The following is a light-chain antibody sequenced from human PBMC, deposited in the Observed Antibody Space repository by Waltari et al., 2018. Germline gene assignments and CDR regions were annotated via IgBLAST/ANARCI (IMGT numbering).Light chain of an antibody. J-gene: IGLJ1*01. CDR2: KSF. CDR1: SSNIGSNP. V-gene: IGLV1-44*01. Sequence: QSILTQPPSASGPPGQRVTFSCSGNSSNIGSNPVNWYQHLPGTAPNHLIYKSFQRHSRVRDRFSGAKSCTSASLATSGLQYEDEADYYCAVWEDSLNGHIFGTGSKVTVL. CDR3: AVWEDSLNGHI.